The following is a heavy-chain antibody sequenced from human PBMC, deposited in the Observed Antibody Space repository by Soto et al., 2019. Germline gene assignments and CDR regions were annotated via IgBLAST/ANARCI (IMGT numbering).Heavy chain of an antibody. V-gene: IGHV4-59*01. CDR2: IYYTGNT. CDR1: GGSISTYY. CDR3: AKVVPPGKLMVSSTRPYFDS. D-gene: IGHD2-8*01. J-gene: IGHJ4*02. Sequence: SETLSLTCTVSGGSISTYYWNWIRQPPGKGLEWVGHIYYTGNTNYNAYLKSRVTISVDTYKNQFSLKLRSVTAADTAVYYCAKVVPPGKLMVSSTRPYFDSWGQGTLVTVSS.